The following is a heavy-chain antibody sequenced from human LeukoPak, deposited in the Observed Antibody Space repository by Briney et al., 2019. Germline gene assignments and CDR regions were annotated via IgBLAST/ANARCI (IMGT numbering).Heavy chain of an antibody. Sequence: YDIXWXRQAAGQGLEWMGWMNPNSGTTGYPHKFQGTLTMTRTPSITTAYMQLTTLRSEDTAVYYCARVRAGYYDFCRGYPVNYFGYWGQGTLVTVSS. CDR2: MNPNSGTT. V-gene: IGHV1-8*01. D-gene: IGHD3-3*01. J-gene: IGHJ4*02. CDR3: ARVRAGYYDFCRGYPVNYFGY. CDR1: YD.